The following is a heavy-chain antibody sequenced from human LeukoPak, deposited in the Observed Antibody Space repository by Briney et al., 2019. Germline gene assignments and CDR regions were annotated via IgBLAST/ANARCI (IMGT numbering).Heavy chain of an antibody. CDR3: AKASGSTGYYYFDS. CDR2: ISGSGNSA. J-gene: IGHJ4*02. D-gene: IGHD3-22*01. CDR1: GFTFSNYA. V-gene: IGHV3-23*01. Sequence: PGGSLRLSCAASGFTFSNYAMSWVRQTPGKGLEWVSAISGSGNSAYYADSVKGRFTISRDTSKNTLFLQIDSQRAEDTAVYYCAKASGSTGYYYFDSWGQGTLVTVSS.